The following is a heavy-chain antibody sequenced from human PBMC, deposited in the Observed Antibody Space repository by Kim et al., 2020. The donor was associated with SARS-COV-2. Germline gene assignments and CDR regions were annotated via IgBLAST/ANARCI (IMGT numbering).Heavy chain of an antibody. CDR3: FCSGTDKNDDAFDL. J-gene: IGHJ3*01. D-gene: IGHD3-10*02. V-gene: IGHV3-15*01. Sequence: YAPPVRDRFTISRDDSKKTLYLQMSSLKSEDTARYYCFCSGTDKNDDAFDLWGRGTMVTVSS.